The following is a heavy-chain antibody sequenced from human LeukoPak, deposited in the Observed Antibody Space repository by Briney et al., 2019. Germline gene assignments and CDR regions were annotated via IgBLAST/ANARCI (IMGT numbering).Heavy chain of an antibody. CDR2: IIPSFRSS. CDR1: GGTFSTYS. J-gene: IGHJ4*02. D-gene: IGHD6-19*01. V-gene: IGHV1-69*01. Sequence: GSSVKVSCKASGGTFSTYSVSWVRQAPGQGLEWVGGIIPSFRSSSSAQKFQGRVTITAGGSATTVYMELRSLRSDDTAVYYCARDRAYGYSTVWDFDYWGQGTLVTVSS. CDR3: ARDRAYGYSTVWDFDY.